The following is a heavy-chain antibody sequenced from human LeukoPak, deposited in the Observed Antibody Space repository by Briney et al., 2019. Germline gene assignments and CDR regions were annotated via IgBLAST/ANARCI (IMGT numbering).Heavy chain of an antibody. CDR1: GFTFSGSA. Sequence: GGSLRLSCAASGFTFSGSAMQWVRQASGKGLEWVGRIRSKANSYATAYAASVKGRFTISRDDSKNTAYLQMNSLKTEDTAVYYCTSGIAVAGFDHWGQGTLVTVSS. CDR3: TSGIAVAGFDH. D-gene: IGHD6-19*01. J-gene: IGHJ4*02. CDR2: IRSKANSYAT. V-gene: IGHV3-73*01.